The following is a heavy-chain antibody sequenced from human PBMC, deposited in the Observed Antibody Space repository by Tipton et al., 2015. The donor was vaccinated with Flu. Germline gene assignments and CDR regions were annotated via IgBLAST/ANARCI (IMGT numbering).Heavy chain of an antibody. J-gene: IGHJ4*02. V-gene: IGHV3-30*03. CDR2: ISYDGSNK. D-gene: IGHD5-24*01. CDR1: GFTFSSYG. CDR3: ARGQDGYNVFDY. Sequence: SLRLSCAASGFTFSSYGMQWVRQPPGKGLEWVVAISYDGSNKFYGDSVKGRFTVSRDNSRNTLYLQMSSLRPEDTAVYYCARGQDGYNVFDYWGQGTLVTVSS.